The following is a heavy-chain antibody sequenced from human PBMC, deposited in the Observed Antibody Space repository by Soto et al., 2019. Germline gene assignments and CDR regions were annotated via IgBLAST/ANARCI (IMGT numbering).Heavy chain of an antibody. CDR1: GFTFSDYW. CDR2: IKRDGSTT. J-gene: IGHJ6*02. V-gene: IGHV3-74*01. Sequence: GGSLRLSCAASGFTFSDYWMHWVRQAPGKGLEWVSRIKRDGSTTNYADSVKGRFTISRDNAKNTLYLEMNSLRVEDTADYYCAKDWRHGSGSYYPNYGMDVWGQGTTVTVSS. CDR3: AKDWRHGSGSYYPNYGMDV. D-gene: IGHD3-10*01.